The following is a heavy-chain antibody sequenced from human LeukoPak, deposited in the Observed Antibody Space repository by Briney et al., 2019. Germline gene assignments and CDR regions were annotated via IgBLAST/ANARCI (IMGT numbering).Heavy chain of an antibody. D-gene: IGHD6-13*01. CDR1: GYTFTGYY. Sequence: GASVKVSCKASGYTFTGYYMHWVRQAPGQGLEWMGWINPNSGGTNYAQKFQGWVTMTRDTSISTAYMELSRLRSDDTAVYYCARGSRIAAAGTRNESFQHWGQGTLVTVSS. CDR3: ARGSRIAAAGTRNESFQH. CDR2: INPNSGGT. J-gene: IGHJ1*01. V-gene: IGHV1-2*04.